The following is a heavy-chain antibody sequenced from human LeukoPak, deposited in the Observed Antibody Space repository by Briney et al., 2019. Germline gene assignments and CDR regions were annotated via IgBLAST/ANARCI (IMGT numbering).Heavy chain of an antibody. V-gene: IGHV3-21*01. D-gene: IGHD3-3*01. J-gene: IGHJ4*02. CDR3: ARMGRDDFWSGYYQYYFDY. CDR1: GFTFSSYS. Sequence: GGSLRLSCAASGFTFSSYSMNWVRQAPGKGLEWVSSISSSSSSYIYYADSVKGRFTISRDNAKNSLYLQMNSLRAEDTAVYYCARMGRDDFWSGYYQYYFDYWGQGTLVTVSS. CDR2: ISSSSSSYI.